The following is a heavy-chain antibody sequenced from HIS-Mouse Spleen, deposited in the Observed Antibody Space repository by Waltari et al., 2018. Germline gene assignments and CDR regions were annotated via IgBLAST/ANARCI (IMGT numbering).Heavy chain of an antibody. Sequence: QLQLQESGPGLVKPSETLSLTCTVSGGPISSSSYYWGWIRQPPGKGLEWIGSIYYSGSTYYNPSLKSRVTISVDTSKNQFSLKLSSVTAADTAVYYCARVPDIVVVVAANGAFDIWGQGTMVTVSS. D-gene: IGHD2-15*01. CDR3: ARVPDIVVVVAANGAFDI. V-gene: IGHV4-39*07. J-gene: IGHJ3*02. CDR2: IYYSGST. CDR1: GGPISSSSYY.